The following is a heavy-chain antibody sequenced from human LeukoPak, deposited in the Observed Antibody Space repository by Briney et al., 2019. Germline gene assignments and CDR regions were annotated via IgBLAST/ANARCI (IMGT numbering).Heavy chain of an antibody. J-gene: IGHJ6*03. CDR3: ARHFREDYPDSGSSQYFHYIDV. D-gene: IGHD3-10*01. CDR1: GGSMSDHY. V-gene: IGHV4-4*09. CDR2: IYATGNT. Sequence: PSETLSLTCAVSGGSMSDHYWSWIRQTPGTTLEWIGYIYATGNTNYSPSLKGRVTISLDTSKNHFSLRLRSVTAADTALYYCARHFREDYPDSGSSQYFHYIDVWGKGTTVTVSS.